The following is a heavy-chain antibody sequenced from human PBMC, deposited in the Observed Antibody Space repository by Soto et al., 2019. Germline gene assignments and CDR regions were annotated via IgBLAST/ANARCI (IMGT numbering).Heavy chain of an antibody. Sequence: SETLSLTCTVSGASISDYYWSWIRQPPGKGLEWIGYIYYSGSTNYNPSLKSRVTMSVDMSKKQFSLKLSSVTAADTAVYYCARGRRYYYYGMDVWGQGTTVTVSS. V-gene: IGHV4-59*01. J-gene: IGHJ6*02. CDR3: ARGRRYYYYGMDV. CDR2: IYYSGST. CDR1: GASISDYY.